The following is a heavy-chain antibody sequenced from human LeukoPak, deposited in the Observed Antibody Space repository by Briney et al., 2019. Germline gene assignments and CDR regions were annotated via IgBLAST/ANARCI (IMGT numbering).Heavy chain of an antibody. D-gene: IGHD7-27*01. CDR3: ARHVGISF. J-gene: IGHJ4*02. Sequence: GGSLRLSCTASGFTFSGAWMTWVRQAPGKGQEWVANIREDGTEKNYVDSVKGRFTISRDNAKNSLFLQMSNLRDDDTAIYYCARHVGISFWGQGTLVTVSS. CDR1: GFTFSGAW. CDR2: IREDGTEK. V-gene: IGHV3-7*01.